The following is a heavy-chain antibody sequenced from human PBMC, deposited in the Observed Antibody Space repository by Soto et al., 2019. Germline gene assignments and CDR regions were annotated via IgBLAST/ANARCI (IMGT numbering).Heavy chain of an antibody. D-gene: IGHD6-13*01. J-gene: IGHJ4*02. CDR2: ISGSGGTT. CDR1: GFSFSSHA. V-gene: IGHV3-23*01. Sequence: EVQLLESGGGLVQPGGSLRLSCAASGFSFSSHAMSWVRQAPGKGLEWVSGISGSGGTTYYAESVKGRFTISRDNSKNTLYLQMNSLRAEDTAIYYCAKHLIAAAGTFTYWGQGTLVTVSS. CDR3: AKHLIAAAGTFTY.